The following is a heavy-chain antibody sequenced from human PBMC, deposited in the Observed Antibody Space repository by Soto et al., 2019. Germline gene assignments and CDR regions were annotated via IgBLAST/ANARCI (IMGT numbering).Heavy chain of an antibody. CDR3: ARWSYLDY. CDR1: GFSFISYA. V-gene: IGHV3-23*01. D-gene: IGHD3-3*01. J-gene: IGHJ4*02. CDR2: ISGSDGKT. Sequence: RGSLRLSCAASGFSFISYALIWVRQAPGKGLEWVSTISGSDGKTFYADSVKGRFSISRDTSQSTLYLQMNSLRADDTAMYYCARWSYLDYWGQGTRVTVSS.